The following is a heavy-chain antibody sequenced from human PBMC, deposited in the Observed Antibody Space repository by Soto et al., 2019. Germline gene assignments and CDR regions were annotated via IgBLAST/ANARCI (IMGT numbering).Heavy chain of an antibody. D-gene: IGHD5-18*01. CDR3: AGSGDSYGHPTYYYYYGMDV. Sequence: GESLKISCKGSGYSFTSYWIGWVRLMPGKGLEWMGIIYPGDSDTSHNPSRQSQGTIAADKAVSAADLQWSSRKASETAMYYWAGSGDSYGHPTYYYYYGMDVWGQGTTVTVSS. CDR2: IYPGDSDT. V-gene: IGHV5-51*01. J-gene: IGHJ6*02. CDR1: GYSFTSYW.